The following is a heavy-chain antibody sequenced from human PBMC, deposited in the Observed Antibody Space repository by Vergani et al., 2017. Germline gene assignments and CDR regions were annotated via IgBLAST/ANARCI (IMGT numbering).Heavy chain of an antibody. J-gene: IGHJ5*02. D-gene: IGHD1-26*01. CDR2: IYSGGST. V-gene: IGHV3-53*01. CDR3: ARAWFSTDKGGSYYVGWFDP. Sequence: EVQLVESGGGLIQPGGSLRLSCAASGFTVSSNYMSWVRQAPGKGLEWVSVIYSGGSTYYADSVKGRFTISRDNSKNTRYLQMNSLRAEDTAVYYCARAWFSTDKGGSYYVGWFDPWGQGTLVTVSS. CDR1: GFTVSSNY.